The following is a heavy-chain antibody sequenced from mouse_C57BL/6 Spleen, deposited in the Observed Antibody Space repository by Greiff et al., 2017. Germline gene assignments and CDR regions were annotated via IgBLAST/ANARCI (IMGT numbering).Heavy chain of an antibody. CDR2: IYPRDGST. CDR1: GYTFTDHT. CDR3: AREPIYDGYPLAMDY. V-gene: IGHV1-78*01. Sequence: VQLQESDAELVKPGASVTISCKVSGYTFTDHTIHWMKQRPEQGLEWIGYIYPRDGSTKYNEKFKGKATLTADKSSSTAYMQLNSLTSEDSAVYFCAREPIYDGYPLAMDYWGQGTSVTVSS. J-gene: IGHJ4*01. D-gene: IGHD2-3*01.